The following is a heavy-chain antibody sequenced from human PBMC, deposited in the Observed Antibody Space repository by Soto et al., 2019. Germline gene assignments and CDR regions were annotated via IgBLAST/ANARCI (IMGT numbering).Heavy chain of an antibody. CDR3: GRGGSSTSCYSCPYYYYGMDV. D-gene: IGHD2-2*02. V-gene: IGHV1-69*01. J-gene: IGHJ6*02. CDR2: IIPIFGTA. CDR1: GGTFSSYA. Sequence: QVQLVQSGAEVKKPGSSVKVSCKASGGTFSSYAISWVRQAPGQGLEWMGGIIPIFGTANYAQKFQGRVTITADESTSRAYMELSSLRSEDTAVYYCGRGGSSTSCYSCPYYYYGMDVWGQGTTVTVSS.